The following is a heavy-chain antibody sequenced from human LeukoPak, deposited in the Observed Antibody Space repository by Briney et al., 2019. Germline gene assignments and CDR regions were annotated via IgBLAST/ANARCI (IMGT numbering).Heavy chain of an antibody. V-gene: IGHV1-2*02. J-gene: IGHJ3*02. CDR3: ARATAFLLWFGELMGAFDI. Sequence: ASVKVSCKASGYTFTGYYMHWVRQAPGQWLEWMAWINPNSGGTNYAQKFQGRVTMTRDTSISTAYMELSRLRSDDTAVYYCARATAFLLWFGELMGAFDIWGQGTMVTVSS. CDR2: INPNSGGT. D-gene: IGHD3-10*01. CDR1: GYTFTGYY.